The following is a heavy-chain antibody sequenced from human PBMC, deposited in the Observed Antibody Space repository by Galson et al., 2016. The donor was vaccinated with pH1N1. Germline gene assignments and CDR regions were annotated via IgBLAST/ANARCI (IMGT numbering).Heavy chain of an antibody. D-gene: IGHD1-26*01. J-gene: IGHJ4*02. CDR2: IDPSGGGT. V-gene: IGHV1-46*01. CDR3: TRDLGRRREF. CDR1: GYTFTTSY. Sequence: SVKVSCKASGYTFTTSYIHWVRQAPGEGLEWMGMIDPSGGGTTYAQKFQARVTMTRDTSTSTVYLDLNRLNSEDTSVYYCTRDLGRRREFWGQGTLVTVPS.